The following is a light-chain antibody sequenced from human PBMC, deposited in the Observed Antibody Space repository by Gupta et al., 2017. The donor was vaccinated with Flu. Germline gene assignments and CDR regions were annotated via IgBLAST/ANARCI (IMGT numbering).Light chain of an antibody. CDR2: DAS. CDR1: LSGNNY. J-gene: IGKJ4*02. Sequence: SPAALFLSREHSPTLTGRASLSGNNYLAWYQKKPGQAPRLIIHDASNRASGIPARCSGRGSGTDFTLTIRRVEPEDFAVYYCQQRSEWLTFGEGTKIEIK. V-gene: IGKV3-11*01. CDR3: QQRSEWLT.